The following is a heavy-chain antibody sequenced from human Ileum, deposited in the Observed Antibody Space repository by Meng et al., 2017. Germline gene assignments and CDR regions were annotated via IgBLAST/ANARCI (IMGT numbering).Heavy chain of an antibody. CDR3: ARDNAERWLQTGGAFDI. Sequence: GESLKISCAASGFTFSSYGMHWVRQAPGKGLEWVAVIWYDGSNKYYADSVKGRFTISRDNSKNTLYLQMNSLRAEDTAVYYCARDNAERWLQTGGAFDIWGQGTMVTVSS. CDR2: IWYDGSNK. CDR1: GFTFSSYG. J-gene: IGHJ3*02. D-gene: IGHD5-24*01. V-gene: IGHV3-33*01.